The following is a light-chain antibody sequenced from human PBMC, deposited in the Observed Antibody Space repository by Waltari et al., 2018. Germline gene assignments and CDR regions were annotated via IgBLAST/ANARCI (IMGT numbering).Light chain of an antibody. CDR1: QSVSSK. CDR3: QQYSNWLS. V-gene: IGKV3-15*01. Sequence: VVLTQSPATLSVSPGESLTLSCRASQSVSSKLAWYQQTPGQAPRLLIYGASTRATGIPARVSGSGSGTEFTLTISSMQSEDSAVYYCQQYSNWLSFGGGTKVEIK. CDR2: GAS. J-gene: IGKJ4*01.